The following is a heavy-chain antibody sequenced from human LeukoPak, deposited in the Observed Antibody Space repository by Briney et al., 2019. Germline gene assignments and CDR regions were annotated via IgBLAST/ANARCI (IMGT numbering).Heavy chain of an antibody. Sequence: GGSLRLSCAASGFTFSGYGMHWVRQAPGMGLEWVAIISYDGSNTFYGDSVKGRFTISRDNSKKTLYLQMNSLRTEDTAVYYCARDQTAVTGVWGTIDYWGQGTLVTVSS. J-gene: IGHJ4*02. V-gene: IGHV3-30*03. CDR1: GFTFSGYG. CDR3: ARDQTAVTGVWGTIDY. CDR2: ISYDGSNT. D-gene: IGHD2-8*02.